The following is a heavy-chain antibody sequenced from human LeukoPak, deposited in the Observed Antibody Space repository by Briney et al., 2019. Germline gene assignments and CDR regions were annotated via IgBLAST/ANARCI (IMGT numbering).Heavy chain of an antibody. CDR3: ARQSLDYYETLDAFDI. CDR1: EYTFTDYY. Sequence: GASVKVSCKASEYTFTDYYIHWMRQAPGQGLEWMGWINCKSGATSYAQKFRGRVTMTKDWPIRTAYMELSRLKSDDTAVYYCARQSLDYYETLDAFDIWGQGTVVTVSS. V-gene: IGHV1-2*02. CDR2: INCKSGAT. J-gene: IGHJ3*02. D-gene: IGHD3-22*01.